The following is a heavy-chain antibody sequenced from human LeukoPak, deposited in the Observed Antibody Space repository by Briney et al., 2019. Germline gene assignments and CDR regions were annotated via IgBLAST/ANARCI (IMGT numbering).Heavy chain of an antibody. Sequence: RGSHKLSCAVSGFSFSDAWMSWVRQTPGKGLEWVGRIESKTDGGTTDYAALVKGRFTISRDDSTNTLYLQMNSLKSEDTAVYYCTTYGSGRKFDYWGQGVLVTVSS. V-gene: IGHV3-15*04. D-gene: IGHD3-10*01. CDR2: IESKTDGGTT. J-gene: IGHJ4*02. CDR3: TTYGSGRKFDY. CDR1: GFSFSDAW.